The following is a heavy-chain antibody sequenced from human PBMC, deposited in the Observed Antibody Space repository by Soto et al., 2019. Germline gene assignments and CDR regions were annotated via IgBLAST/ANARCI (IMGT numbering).Heavy chain of an antibody. CDR2: ISAYKTNI. Sequence: QVQLVQSGAEVKKPGASVKVSCKASGYTFPNYGITWVRQAPGQVLEWMGWISAYKTNIKYAQKFQGRVTLTTDTSTSTAYMELRSLRSDDTAIYYCVRDLDGSGAYYTDFWGQGTLVTVSS. J-gene: IGHJ4*02. CDR3: VRDLDGSGAYYTDF. V-gene: IGHV1-18*01. D-gene: IGHD3-10*01. CDR1: GYTFPNYG.